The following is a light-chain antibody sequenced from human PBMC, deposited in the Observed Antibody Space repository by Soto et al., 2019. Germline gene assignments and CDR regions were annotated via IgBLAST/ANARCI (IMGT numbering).Light chain of an antibody. CDR3: QQYTNWPPWT. CDR1: QSVSTN. CDR2: GAS. Sequence: EIVMTQSPATLSVSPGERATLSCRASQSVSTNLAWYQQKPGRAPRLLIFGASTRATGIPARFSGSGSGTESTLNINSLQSDDFAVYYCQQYTNWPPWTFGQGTKVDLK. J-gene: IGKJ1*01. V-gene: IGKV3-15*01.